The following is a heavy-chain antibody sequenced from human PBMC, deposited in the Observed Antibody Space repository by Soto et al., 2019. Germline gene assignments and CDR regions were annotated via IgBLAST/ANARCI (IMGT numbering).Heavy chain of an antibody. CDR1: GYTFTGCS. V-gene: IGHV1-3*01. CDR2: INAGNGNT. Sequence: ASVKVSCKASGYTFTGCSIHWVRQAPGQRLECMGGINAGNGNTKYSQKFQGRVTITRDTSASTAYMELSSLRSDDTAVYYCARGYFWGSYGLDYWGQGTPVTVSS. J-gene: IGHJ4*02. CDR3: ARGYFWGSYGLDY. D-gene: IGHD3-16*01.